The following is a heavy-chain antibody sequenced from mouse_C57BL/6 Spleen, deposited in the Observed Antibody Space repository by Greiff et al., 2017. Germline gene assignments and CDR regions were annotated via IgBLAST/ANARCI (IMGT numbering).Heavy chain of an antibody. CDR3: ARIDYGGQYYFDY. J-gene: IGHJ2*01. CDR2: INPNNGGT. D-gene: IGHD2-4*01. Sequence: EVQLQQSGPELVKPGASVKISCKASGYTFTDYYMNWVKQSHGKSLEWIGDINPNNGGTSYNQKFKGKATLTVDKSSSTAYMELRSLTSEDSAVYYCARIDYGGQYYFDYWGQGTTLTVSS. CDR1: GYTFTDYY. V-gene: IGHV1-26*01.